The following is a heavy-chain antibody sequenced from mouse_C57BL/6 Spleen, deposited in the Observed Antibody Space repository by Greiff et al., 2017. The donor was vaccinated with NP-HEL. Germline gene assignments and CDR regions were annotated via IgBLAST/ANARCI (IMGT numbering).Heavy chain of an antibody. CDR1: GYTFTSYW. J-gene: IGHJ2*01. D-gene: IGHD3-2*02. Sequence: QVQLQQPGAELVKPGASVKLSCKASGYTFTSYWMHWVKQRPGQGLEWIGMIHPNSGSTNYNEKFKSKATLTVDKSSSTAYMQLSSLTSENSAVYYCARKGSSGYDYWGQGTTLTVSS. CDR3: ARKGSSGYDY. CDR2: IHPNSGST. V-gene: IGHV1-64*01.